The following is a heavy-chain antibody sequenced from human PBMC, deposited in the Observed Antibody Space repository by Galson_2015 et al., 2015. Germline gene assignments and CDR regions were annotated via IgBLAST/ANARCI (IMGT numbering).Heavy chain of an antibody. D-gene: IGHD3-22*01. V-gene: IGHV3-7*03. CDR2: K. J-gene: IGHJ3*02. CDR3: AREGYYHDSSGYYNGAFDI. Sequence: KYYVDSVKGRFTISGDNAKNSLYLQMNSLRAEDTAVYYCAREGYYHDSSGYYNGAFDIWGQGTMVTVSS.